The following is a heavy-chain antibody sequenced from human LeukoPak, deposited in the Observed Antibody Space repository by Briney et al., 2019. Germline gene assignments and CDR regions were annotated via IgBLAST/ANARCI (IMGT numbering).Heavy chain of an antibody. D-gene: IGHD1-1*01. CDR1: GYTFTSYA. CDR3: ARDRGGTGDFDY. Sequence: ASVKVSCKASGYTFTSYAMHWVRRAPGQRLEWMGWINAGNGDTKYSQKFQGRVTIARDTSASTAYMELSSLRSEDTTVYYCARDRGGTGDFDYWGQGTLVTVSS. V-gene: IGHV1-3*01. J-gene: IGHJ4*02. CDR2: INAGNGDT.